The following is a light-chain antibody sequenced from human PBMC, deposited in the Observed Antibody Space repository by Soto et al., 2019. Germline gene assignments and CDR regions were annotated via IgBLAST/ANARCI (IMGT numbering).Light chain of an antibody. J-gene: IGLJ2*01. Sequence: QSALTQPASMSGSPGQSITISCSGTSSDIGGYNYISWYQQLPGKAPKFIIYDVRNRPSGVSNRFSGSRSGNTASLTISGVQDEDEADYYCSSYTSSCTVIFGGGTKLTVL. CDR1: SSDIGGYNY. CDR2: DVR. V-gene: IGLV2-14*01. CDR3: SSYTSSCTVI.